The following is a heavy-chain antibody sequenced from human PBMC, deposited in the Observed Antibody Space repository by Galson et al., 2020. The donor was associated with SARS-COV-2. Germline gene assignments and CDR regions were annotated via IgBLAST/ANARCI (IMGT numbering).Heavy chain of an antibody. Sequence: GGSLRLSCAASGFTLSNYGMYWVRQAPGKGLEWVAVIAYDGNSKYYADSVTGRFTISRDNSKNTLYLQMNSLRAEDTAVYYCTRGPGFLEWLLGYYYGMDVWGQGTTVTVSS. D-gene: IGHD3-3*01. CDR3: TRGPGFLEWLLGYYYGMDV. V-gene: IGHV3-30*19. CDR1: GFTLSNYG. J-gene: IGHJ6*02. CDR2: IAYDGNSK.